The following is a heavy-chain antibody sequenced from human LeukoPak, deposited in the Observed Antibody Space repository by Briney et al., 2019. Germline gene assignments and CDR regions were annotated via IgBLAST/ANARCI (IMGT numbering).Heavy chain of an antibody. CDR2: IYYSGST. Sequence: PSETLSLTCTVPGGSISSGGYYWSWIRQHPGKGLEWIGYIYYSGSTYYNPSLKSRVTISVDTSKNQFSLKLSSVTAADTAVYYCARRGRRQLWLDYWGQGTLVTVSS. J-gene: IGHJ4*02. CDR1: GGSISSGGYY. D-gene: IGHD5-18*01. CDR3: ARRGRRQLWLDY. V-gene: IGHV4-31*03.